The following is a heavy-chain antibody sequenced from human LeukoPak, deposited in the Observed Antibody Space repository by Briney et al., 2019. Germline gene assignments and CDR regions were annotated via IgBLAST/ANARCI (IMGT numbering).Heavy chain of an antibody. CDR2: ISSDGGTQ. D-gene: IGHD1-26*01. CDR3: AKDRAYLGSY. CDR1: GFSFSTYG. V-gene: IGHV3-30*18. Sequence: GRSLRLSCAASGFSFSTYGMHWVRQAPGEGLEWVAVISSDGGTQYYADSVKGRFTFSRDNSQNTLFLQMNSLRAEDTAVYYCAKDRAYLGSYWGQGTLVTVSS. J-gene: IGHJ4*02.